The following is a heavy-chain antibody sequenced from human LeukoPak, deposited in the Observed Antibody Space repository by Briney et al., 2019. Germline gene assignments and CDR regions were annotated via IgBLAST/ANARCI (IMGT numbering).Heavy chain of an antibody. CDR3: ASREDYYGPESRRGAFDI. D-gene: IGHD3-10*01. CDR2: IYYSGST. Sequence: PSETLSLTCTVSGGSTSSGDYYWSWIRQPPGKGLEWIGYIYYSGSTYYNPSLKSRVTISVDTSKNQFSLKLSSVTAADTAVYYCASREDYYGPESRRGAFDIWGQGTMVTVSS. V-gene: IGHV4-30-4*08. CDR1: GGSTSSGDYY. J-gene: IGHJ3*02.